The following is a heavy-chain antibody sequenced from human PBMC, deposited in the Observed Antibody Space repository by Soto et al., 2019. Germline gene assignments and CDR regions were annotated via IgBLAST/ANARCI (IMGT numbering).Heavy chain of an antibody. J-gene: IGHJ1*01. Sequence: GESLTISCKGSGYNFANYWIGWVRQMPGKGLEWMGIIYPGDSDTRYSPSFQGQVTISADKSISTAYLQWSSLWASDTAMYYCARSTVVAATPSIDSQHWGQGTLVTVSS. V-gene: IGHV5-51*01. CDR2: IYPGDSDT. CDR1: GYNFANYW. CDR3: ARSTVVAATPSIDSQH. D-gene: IGHD2-15*01.